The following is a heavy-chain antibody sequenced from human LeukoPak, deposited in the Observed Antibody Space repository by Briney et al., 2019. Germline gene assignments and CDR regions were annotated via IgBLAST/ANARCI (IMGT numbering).Heavy chain of an antibody. J-gene: IGHJ5*02. V-gene: IGHV4-59*12. Sequence: SETLSLTCTVSGGSINDYYWTWIRQPPGKGMEGIGYIYHSGSTYYNPSLKSRGTISVDRSKKQFSLRLSSVTVAAPAGICCAGDRDGAIDNWFDPCGQGTLVTVSA. CDR2: IYHSGST. CDR1: GGSINDYY. CDR3: AGDRDGAIDNWFDP. D-gene: IGHD2-2*02.